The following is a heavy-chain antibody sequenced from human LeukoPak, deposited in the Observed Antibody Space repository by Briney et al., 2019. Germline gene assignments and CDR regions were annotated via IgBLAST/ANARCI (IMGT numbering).Heavy chain of an antibody. D-gene: IGHD3-3*01. CDR3: AKVSDFWSGYYDY. J-gene: IGHJ4*02. CDR2: IYSGGST. V-gene: IGHV3-53*01. Sequence: GGSLRLSCAASGFTVSSNYMSWVRQAPGKGLEWVSVIYSGGSTYYADSVEGRFTISRDNSKNTLSLQMDSLRAEDTAVYYCAKVSDFWSGYYDYWGQGTLVTVSS. CDR1: GFTVSSNY.